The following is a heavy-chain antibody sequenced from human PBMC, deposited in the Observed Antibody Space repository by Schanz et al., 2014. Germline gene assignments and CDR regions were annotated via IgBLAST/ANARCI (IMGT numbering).Heavy chain of an antibody. CDR1: GFSFRKSA. V-gene: IGHV3-23*01. CDR2: LTGSGTTT. CDR3: AKDLAAVGVFDY. Sequence: EVQLLESGGGLVQPGGSLRLSCAASGFSFRKSAMSWVRQAPGKGLEWISALTGSGTTTYYADSVKGRFTISRDNSKNTLDLQRNSLRAEDTAIYYCAKDLAAVGVFDYWGQGFLVTVSS. D-gene: IGHD6-13*01. J-gene: IGHJ4*02.